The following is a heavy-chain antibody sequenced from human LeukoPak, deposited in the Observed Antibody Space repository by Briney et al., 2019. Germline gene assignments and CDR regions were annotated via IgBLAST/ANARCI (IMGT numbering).Heavy chain of an antibody. Sequence: ASVKVSRKASGYTFTSYAMHWVRQAPGQRLEWMGWINAGNGNTKYSQEFQGRVTITRDTSASTAYMELSSLRSEDMPVYYCARSQPPPYYAILDYWGQGPLVTVSS. CDR3: ARSQPPPYYAILDY. J-gene: IGHJ4*02. V-gene: IGHV1-3*03. D-gene: IGHD3-3*02. CDR2: INAGNGNT. CDR1: GYTFTSYA.